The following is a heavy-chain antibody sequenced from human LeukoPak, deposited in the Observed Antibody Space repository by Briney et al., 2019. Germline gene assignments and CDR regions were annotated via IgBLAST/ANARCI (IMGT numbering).Heavy chain of an antibody. V-gene: IGHV3-30*04. CDR1: GGTFSSYA. CDR2: ISYDGSNK. J-gene: IGHJ4*02. D-gene: IGHD3-10*01. Sequence: GGSLRLCCAASGGTFSSYAMHWVRQAPGKGLEWVAVISYDGSNKYYADSVKGRFTISRDNSKNSLYLQMNSLRAEDTAVYYCARERRGDYWGQGTLVTVSS. CDR3: ARERRGDY.